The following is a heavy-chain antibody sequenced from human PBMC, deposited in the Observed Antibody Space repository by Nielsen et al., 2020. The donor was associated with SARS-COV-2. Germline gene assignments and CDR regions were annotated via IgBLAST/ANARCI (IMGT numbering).Heavy chain of an antibody. CDR2: ISPSGGGT. CDR1: GYTFISFY. V-gene: IGHV1-46*01. D-gene: IGHD1-26*01. Sequence: ASVKVSCKASGYTFISFYILWVRQAPGQGLESMGIISPSGGGTTYAQKFQGRVTMTRDTSMSTVYMELSSLRSEDTAVYYCARDNSGTYRRVDYWGQGTLVTVSS. J-gene: IGHJ4*02. CDR3: ARDNSGTYRRVDY.